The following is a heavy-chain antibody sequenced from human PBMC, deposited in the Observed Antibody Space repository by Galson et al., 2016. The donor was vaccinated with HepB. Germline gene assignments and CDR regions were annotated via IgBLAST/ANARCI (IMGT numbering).Heavy chain of an antibody. Sequence: SVKVSCKASGGTFSNYALTWVRQAPGQGLEWMGGIIPIVGIASYAQKFQGRVTITADKSTSTAYMEVRSLRSEDTAVYFCAREFSDCDSTSCYFRFDPWGQGTLVTVSS. CDR1: GGTFSNYA. D-gene: IGHD2-2*01. J-gene: IGHJ5*02. CDR3: AREFSDCDSTSCYFRFDP. V-gene: IGHV1-69*10. CDR2: IIPIVGIA.